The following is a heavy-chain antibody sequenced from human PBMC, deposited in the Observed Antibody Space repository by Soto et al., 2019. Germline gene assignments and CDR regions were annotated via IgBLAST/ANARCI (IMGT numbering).Heavy chain of an antibody. CDR3: LTSGYDEVDY. D-gene: IGHD5-12*01. J-gene: IGHJ4*02. CDR2: IRSKAYGGTT. V-gene: IGHV3-49*04. CDR1: GFTFGDYA. Sequence: GGSLRLSCTASGFTFGDYAMSWVRQAPGKGLEWVGFIRSKAYGGTTEYAASVKGRFTISRDDSKSIAYLQMNSLKTEDTAVYYCLTSGYDEVDYWGQGTLVTVSS.